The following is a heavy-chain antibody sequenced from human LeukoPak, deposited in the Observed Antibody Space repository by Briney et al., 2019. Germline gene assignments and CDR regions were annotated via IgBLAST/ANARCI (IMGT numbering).Heavy chain of an antibody. V-gene: IGHV1-18*01. CDR2: ISAYNGNT. D-gene: IGHD3-10*01. CDR3: ARFATYYYGSGSYYPEDY. CDR1: GYTFTSYG. Sequence: ASVKVSCKASGYTFTSYGISWVRQAHGQGLEWMGWISAYNGNTNYAQKLQGRVTMTTDTSTSTAYMELRSLRSDDTAVYYCARFATYYYGSGSYYPEDYWGQGTLVTVSS. J-gene: IGHJ4*02.